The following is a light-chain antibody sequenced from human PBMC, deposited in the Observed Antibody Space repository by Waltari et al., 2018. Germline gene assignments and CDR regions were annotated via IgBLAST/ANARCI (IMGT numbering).Light chain of an antibody. CDR2: SAT. V-gene: IGKV1-39*01. CDR3: QESYSTLSYT. CDR1: QNIGAS. Sequence: DIQMTQFPSSLSASVGDRVTITCRASQNIGASLNWYQQRLGKAPKPLIYSATTLHSDAPSRFSGSGSGTEYTINISSLQPDDFATYYCQESYSTLSYTFGPGTRVDV. J-gene: IGKJ3*01.